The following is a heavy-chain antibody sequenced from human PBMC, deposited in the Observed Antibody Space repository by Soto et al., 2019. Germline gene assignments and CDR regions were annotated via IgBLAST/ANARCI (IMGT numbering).Heavy chain of an antibody. V-gene: IGHV4-59*01. Sequence: PSETLSLTCTVSSGSISSYYWGWIRQPAGKGLEWIGHIFYNGNTNYNPSLKSRVTMSVDTSKNQFSLKLSSVTAADTAVYYCATIPLTGDQFDAFDIWGQGTMVTVSS. CDR3: ATIPLTGDQFDAFDI. D-gene: IGHD7-27*01. J-gene: IGHJ3*02. CDR1: SGSISSYY. CDR2: IFYNGNT.